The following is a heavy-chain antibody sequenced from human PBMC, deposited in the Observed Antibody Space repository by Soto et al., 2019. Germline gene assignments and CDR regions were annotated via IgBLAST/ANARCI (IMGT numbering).Heavy chain of an antibody. CDR2: IKSKTDGGTT. Sequence: EVQLVESGGGLVKPGGSLRLSCAASGFTFSNAWMSWVRQAPGKGLEWVGRIKSKTDGGTTDYAAPVKGRFTISRDDSKNTLYLQMNSLKTEDTALYYCAKGPPVGLQYFQYWGQGTLVTVSS. CDR1: GFTFSNAW. V-gene: IGHV3-15*01. CDR3: AKGPPVGLQYFQY. J-gene: IGHJ1*01. D-gene: IGHD1-26*01.